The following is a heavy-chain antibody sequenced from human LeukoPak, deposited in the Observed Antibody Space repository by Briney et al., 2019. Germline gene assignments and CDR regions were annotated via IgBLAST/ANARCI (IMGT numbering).Heavy chain of an antibody. J-gene: IGHJ4*02. CDR3: AKNRRTTTYYYDSSGSPPDY. CDR1: GFTFSSYA. D-gene: IGHD3-22*01. Sequence: PGGSLRLSCAASGFTFSSYAMSWVRQAPGKGLEWVSAISGSGGSTYYADSVKGRFTISRDNYKNTLYMQMNRLRGEDTAVYYCAKNRRTTTYYYDSSGSPPDYWGQGTLVTVSS. CDR2: ISGSGGST. V-gene: IGHV3-23*01.